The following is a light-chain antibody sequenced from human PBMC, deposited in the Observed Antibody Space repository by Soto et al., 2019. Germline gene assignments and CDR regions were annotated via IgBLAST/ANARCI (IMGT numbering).Light chain of an antibody. J-gene: IGLJ1*01. CDR1: SSDVGSYNL. CDR2: EGS. CDR3: CSYAGSSTLFV. V-gene: IGLV2-23*01. Sequence: QSALTQPASVSGSPGQSITISCTGTSSDVGSYNLVSWCQQHPGKAPKLMIYEGSKRPSGVSNRFSGSKSGNTASLTISGLQAEDEADYYCCSYAGSSTLFVFGTGTKV.